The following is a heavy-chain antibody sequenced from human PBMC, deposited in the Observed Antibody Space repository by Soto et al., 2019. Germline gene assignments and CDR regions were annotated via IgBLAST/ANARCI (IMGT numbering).Heavy chain of an antibody. CDR1: GFSLSTSGVG. CDR2: IYWDDDK. CDR3: AHSSTLTGDHSAAFDI. V-gene: IGHV2-5*02. Sequence: QITLKESGPTLVKPTQTLTLTCTFSGFSLSTSGVGVGWIRQPPGKALEWLALIYWDDDKRYSPSLKSRLTITKDTSNNQVVLTMTNMDPVDTATYYCAHSSTLTGDHSAAFDIWGQGTMVTVSS. J-gene: IGHJ3*02. D-gene: IGHD7-27*01.